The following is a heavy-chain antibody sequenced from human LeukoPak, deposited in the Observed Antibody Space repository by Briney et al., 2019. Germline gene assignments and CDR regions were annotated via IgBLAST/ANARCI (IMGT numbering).Heavy chain of an antibody. D-gene: IGHD6-19*01. Sequence: PGGSLRLSCAASGFGFSSYEMNWVRQAPGKGLEWVSYISSSGSTIYYADSVKGRFTISRDNAKNSLYLQMNSLRAEDTAVYYCARAVYSGGMRGAFDIWGRGTMVTVSS. V-gene: IGHV3-48*03. CDR1: GFGFSSYE. CDR2: ISSSGSTI. J-gene: IGHJ3*02. CDR3: ARAVYSGGMRGAFDI.